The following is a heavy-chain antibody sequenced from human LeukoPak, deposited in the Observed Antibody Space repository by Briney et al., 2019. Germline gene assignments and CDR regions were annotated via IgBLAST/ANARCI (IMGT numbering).Heavy chain of an antibody. V-gene: IGHV1-69*05. Sequence: SVKVSCXASGGTFSSYAISWVRQAPGQGLEWMGRIIPIFGTANYAQEFQGRVTITTDESTSTAYMELSSLRSEDTAVYYCALAVAGSTFDIWGQGTMVTVSS. CDR2: IIPIFGTA. J-gene: IGHJ3*02. CDR1: GGTFSSYA. D-gene: IGHD6-19*01. CDR3: ALAVAGSTFDI.